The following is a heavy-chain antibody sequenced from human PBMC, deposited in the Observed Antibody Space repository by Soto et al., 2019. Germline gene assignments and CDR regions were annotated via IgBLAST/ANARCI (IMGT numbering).Heavy chain of an antibody. J-gene: IGHJ4*02. Sequence: SETLSLTCTVDGGSITSYYWSWIRQPPGKGLEWIGYIYYSGSTNYNPSLKSRVTISVDTSKNQFSLKLSSVTAADTAVYYCARRYGPGFDYWGQGTLVTVS. D-gene: IGHD4-17*01. CDR1: GGSITSYY. CDR2: IYYSGST. CDR3: ARRYGPGFDY. V-gene: IGHV4-59*08.